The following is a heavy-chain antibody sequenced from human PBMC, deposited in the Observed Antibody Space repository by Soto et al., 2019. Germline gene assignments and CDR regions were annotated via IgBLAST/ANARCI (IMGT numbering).Heavy chain of an antibody. CDR2: IKQDGSEK. CDR1: GFTFGDYA. V-gene: IGHV3-7*03. J-gene: IGHJ4*02. D-gene: IGHD3-3*01. Sequence: GGSLRLSCTASGFTFGDYAMSWFRQAPGKGLEWVANIKQDGSEKYYVDSVKGRFTISRDSAKKSLYLEMNNLRAEDTALYRCTRETFDFWSGTSFFSFWGQGTLVTVSS. CDR3: TRETFDFWSGTSFFSF.